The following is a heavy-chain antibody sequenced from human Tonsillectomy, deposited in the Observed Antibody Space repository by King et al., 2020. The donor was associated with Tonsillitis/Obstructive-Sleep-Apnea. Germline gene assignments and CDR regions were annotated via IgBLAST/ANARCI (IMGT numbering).Heavy chain of an antibody. CDR2: ISYGGNNK. J-gene: IGHJ6*02. CDR1: GFPFSSYA. Sequence: VQLVESGGGVVQPGRSLRLSCAVSGFPFSSYAMQWVRQAPGKGLEWVAAISYGGNNKYYADSVKGRFTISRDNSKNTLYLQMNSLRAEDTAVYYCARAQDYYDSSGYYGYYYYYYGMDVWGQGTTVTVSS. CDR3: ARAQDYYDSSGYYGYYYYYYGMDV. V-gene: IGHV3-30*04. D-gene: IGHD3-22*01.